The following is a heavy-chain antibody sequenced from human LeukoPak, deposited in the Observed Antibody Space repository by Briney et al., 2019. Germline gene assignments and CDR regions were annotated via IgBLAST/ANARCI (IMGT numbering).Heavy chain of an antibody. CDR2: ISSNGGST. V-gene: IGHV3-64*01. Sequence: GGSLRLSCAASGFTFSSYAMHWVRQAPGKGLEYVSAISSNGGSTYYANSVKGRFTISRDNSKNTLYFQMNSLRAEDTAVYYCARDRQWELPPGNAFDIWGQGTMVTVSS. D-gene: IGHD1-26*01. J-gene: IGHJ3*02. CDR3: ARDRQWELPPGNAFDI. CDR1: GFTFSSYA.